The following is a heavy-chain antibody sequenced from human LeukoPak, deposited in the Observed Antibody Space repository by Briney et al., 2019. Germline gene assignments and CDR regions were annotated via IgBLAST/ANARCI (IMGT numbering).Heavy chain of an antibody. D-gene: IGHD6-13*01. V-gene: IGHV3-21*01. Sequence: GGSLRLSCAASGFTFSSYGMNWVRQAPGKGLEWVSSSSSSSSYIYYAESVKGRFTISRDNAKNSLYLQMNSLRAEDTAVYYCAKVRGIAAAGTFFPGDYWGQGTLVTVSS. CDR3: AKVRGIAAAGTFFPGDY. CDR2: SSSSSSYI. J-gene: IGHJ4*02. CDR1: GFTFSSYG.